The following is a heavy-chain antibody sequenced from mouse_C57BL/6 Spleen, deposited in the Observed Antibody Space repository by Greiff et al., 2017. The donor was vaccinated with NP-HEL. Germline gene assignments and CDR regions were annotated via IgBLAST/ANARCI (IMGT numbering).Heavy chain of an antibody. V-gene: IGHV5-16*01. CDR2: INYDGSST. CDR3: ASSSFYYAMDY. J-gene: IGHJ4*01. Sequence: EVHLVESEGGLVQPGRSMKLSCTASGFTFSDYYMAWVRQVPEKGLEWVANINYDGSSTYYLDSLKSRFIISRDNAKNILYLQMSSLKSEDTATYYCASSSFYYAMDYWGQGTSVTVSS. D-gene: IGHD1-1*01. CDR1: GFTFSDYY.